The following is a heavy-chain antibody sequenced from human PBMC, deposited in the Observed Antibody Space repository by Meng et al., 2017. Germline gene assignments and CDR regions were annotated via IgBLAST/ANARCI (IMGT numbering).Heavy chain of an antibody. CDR3: ARSGPYYYYYGMDV. V-gene: IGHV1-69*05. CDR2: IIPIFGTA. Sequence: SVKVSCKASGGTFSSYAISWVRQAPGQGLEWMGGIIPIFGTANYAQKFQGRVTITTDESTSTAFMELSSLRSEDTAVYYCARSGPYYYYYGMDVWGQGTTVTVSS. CDR1: GGTFSSYA. D-gene: IGHD3-10*01. J-gene: IGHJ6*02.